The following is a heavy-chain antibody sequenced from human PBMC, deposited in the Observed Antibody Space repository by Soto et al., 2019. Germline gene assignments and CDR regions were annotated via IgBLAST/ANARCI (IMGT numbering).Heavy chain of an antibody. CDR2: INPNSGGT. CDR3: ARDPYYYDSSGPVVGGFDP. CDR1: GYTFTGYY. Sequence: GASVKVSCKASGYTFTGYYMQWVREAPGQGLEWMGWINPNSGGTNYAQKFQGRVTMTRDTSISTAYMELSRLRSDDTAVYYCARDPYYYDSSGPVVGGFDPWGQGTLVTVYS. J-gene: IGHJ5*02. D-gene: IGHD3-22*01. V-gene: IGHV1-2*02.